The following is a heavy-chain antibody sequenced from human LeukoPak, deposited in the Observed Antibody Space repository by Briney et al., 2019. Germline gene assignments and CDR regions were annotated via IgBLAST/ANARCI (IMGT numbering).Heavy chain of an antibody. V-gene: IGHV3-33*01. J-gene: IGHJ4*02. Sequence: PGGSLRLSCAASGFTFSSYGMHWVRQAPGKGLEWVAVIWYDGSNKYYADSVKGRFTISRDNSKNTLYLQMNSLRAEDTAVYYCARDLYDSSGYYYLALDYWGQGTLVTVSP. CDR1: GFTFSSYG. D-gene: IGHD3-22*01. CDR3: ARDLYDSSGYYYLALDY. CDR2: IWYDGSNK.